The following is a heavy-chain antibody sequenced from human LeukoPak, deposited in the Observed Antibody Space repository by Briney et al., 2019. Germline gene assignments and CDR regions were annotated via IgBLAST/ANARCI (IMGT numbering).Heavy chain of an antibody. CDR3: ARVGEIITIFGVVIMSYFDY. Sequence: SETLSLTCTVSGGSISSSSYYWGWIRQPPGKGLEWIGSIYYSGSTYYNPSLKSRVTISVDTSKNQFSLKLSSVTAADTAVYYCARVGEIITIFGVVIMSYFDYWGQGTLVTVSS. CDR2: IYYSGST. J-gene: IGHJ4*02. D-gene: IGHD3-3*01. CDR1: GGSISSSSYY. V-gene: IGHV4-39*07.